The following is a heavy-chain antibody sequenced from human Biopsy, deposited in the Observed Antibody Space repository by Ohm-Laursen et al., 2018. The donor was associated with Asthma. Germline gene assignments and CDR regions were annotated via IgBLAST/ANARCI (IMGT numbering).Heavy chain of an antibody. CDR3: VRDGTDDAFDI. V-gene: IGHV3-30*01. D-gene: IGHD1-1*01. CDR1: GFSFSNFA. Sequence: SLRLSCAASGFSFSNFAIHWVRQAPGKGLEWVGVISKDASTQDYADSVKGRFTMARDNSKNTLDLRMNSLREEDTAVYYCVRDGTDDAFDIWGQGTVVSVSS. CDR2: ISKDASTQ. J-gene: IGHJ3*02.